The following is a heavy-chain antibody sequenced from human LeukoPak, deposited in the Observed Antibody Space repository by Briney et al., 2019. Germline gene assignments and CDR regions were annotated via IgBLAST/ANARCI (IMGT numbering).Heavy chain of an antibody. D-gene: IGHD1-7*01. Sequence: PGGSLRLSCAASGFTFSSYSMNWVRQAPGKGLEWVSSISSSSSYIYYADSVKGRFTISRDNSKNTLYLQMNSLRAEDTAVYYCAKRRGLELLYYYYMDVWGKGTTVTVSS. CDR3: AKRRGLELLYYYYMDV. CDR1: GFTFSSYS. V-gene: IGHV3-21*04. CDR2: ISSSSSYI. J-gene: IGHJ6*03.